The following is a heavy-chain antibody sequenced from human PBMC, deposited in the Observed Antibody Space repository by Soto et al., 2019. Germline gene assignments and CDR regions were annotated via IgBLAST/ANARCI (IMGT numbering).Heavy chain of an antibody. D-gene: IGHD6-19*01. Sequence: SGGSLRLSCAASGFTFSSYSMNWVRQAPGKGLEWVSSISSSSSYIYYADSVKGRFTISRDNAKNSLYLQMNSLRAEDTAVYYCARSHIAVAGTLDYWGQGTLVTVSS. CDR1: GFTFSSYS. J-gene: IGHJ4*02. CDR3: ARSHIAVAGTLDY. CDR2: ISSSSSYI. V-gene: IGHV3-21*01.